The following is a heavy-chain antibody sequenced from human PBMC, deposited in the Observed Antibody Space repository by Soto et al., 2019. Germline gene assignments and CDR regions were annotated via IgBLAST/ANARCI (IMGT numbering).Heavy chain of an antibody. V-gene: IGHV3-13*04. Sequence: PGGSLRLSCAASGFTFSSYDMHWVRQGTGQGLEWVSTIGIADNRYYADSVKGRFTISRDNAKNSLYLQMKSLRAEETAVYYCARDRSSSSVRYYYYGMDVWGQGTTVTVSS. J-gene: IGHJ6*02. CDR2: IGIADNR. CDR1: GFTFSSYD. D-gene: IGHD6-6*01. CDR3: ARDRSSSSVRYYYYGMDV.